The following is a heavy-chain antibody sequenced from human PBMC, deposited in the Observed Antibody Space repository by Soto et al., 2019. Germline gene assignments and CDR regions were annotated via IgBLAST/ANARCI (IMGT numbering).Heavy chain of an antibody. CDR2: INPSGGST. CDR1: GYIFTNHY. D-gene: IGHD3-22*01. V-gene: IGHV1-46*01. CDR3: ASYYYDSSGYNYYDY. Sequence: GASVKVSCKASGYIFTNHYIHWVRQAPGQGLEWMGIINPSGGSTNYLQKFQGRITMTRDTSTSTVYMELSSLRSEDTAVYYCASYYYDSSGYNYYDYWGQGTLVTVSS. J-gene: IGHJ4*02.